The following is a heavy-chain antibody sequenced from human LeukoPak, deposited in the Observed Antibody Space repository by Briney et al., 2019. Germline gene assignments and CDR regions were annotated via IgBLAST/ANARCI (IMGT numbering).Heavy chain of an antibody. CDR2: ISGRSGAI. Sequence: GGSLRLSCAASGFTFSDYSMAWVRQAPGKGLEWVSVISGRSGAIFYADSVKGRFTISRDNSKNMLHLQVSSLRAEDTAVYYCAREGDRGVVVADYFEFWGQGTVVTVSS. D-gene: IGHD5-12*01. CDR3: AREGDRGVVVADYFEF. CDR1: GFTFSDYS. J-gene: IGHJ4*02. V-gene: IGHV3-23*01.